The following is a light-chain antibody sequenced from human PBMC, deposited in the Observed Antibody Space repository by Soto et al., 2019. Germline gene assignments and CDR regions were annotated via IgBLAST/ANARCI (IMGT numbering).Light chain of an antibody. J-gene: IGLJ2*01. V-gene: IGLV2-8*01. CDR3: SSYAGATVLV. Sequence: QSALTQPPSASGSPGQSVTISCTGTSSDVGAYNSVSWYQHYPGKAPKLLIYEVTKRPSGVPDRFSGSKSGNTASLTVSGLQAEYEADYFCSSYAGATVLVFGGGTKLTVL. CDR1: SSDVGAYNS. CDR2: EVT.